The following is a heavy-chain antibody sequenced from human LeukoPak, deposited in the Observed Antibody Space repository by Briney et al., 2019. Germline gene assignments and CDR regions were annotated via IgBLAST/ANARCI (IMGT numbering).Heavy chain of an antibody. J-gene: IGHJ4*02. Sequence: GGSLRLSCAASGFTFSSHSMGWVRQAPGKGLEWVSAITGSGESTDYSDSVKGRFTVSRDHSKNTLHLQMNSLRAEDTAVYYCARRVRTSSGHLDKWGQGTLVTVSS. D-gene: IGHD3-10*01. CDR3: ARRVRTSSGHLDK. CDR1: GFTFSSHS. V-gene: IGHV3-23*01. CDR2: ITGSGEST.